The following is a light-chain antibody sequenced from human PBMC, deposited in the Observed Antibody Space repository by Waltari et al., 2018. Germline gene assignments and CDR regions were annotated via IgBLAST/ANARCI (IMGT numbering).Light chain of an antibody. CDR3: AAWDDSLNLI. CDR1: SPNIGRNS. V-gene: IGLV1-44*01. J-gene: IGLJ2*01. Sequence: QSVLTQPPSASGTPGQRVTISCSGSSPNIGRNSVDWYQQVPGTAPKLLIHSNSQRPSGVPDLFSGSKSGTSASLAISGLQSEDEAEYFCAAWDDSLNLIFGVGTKLTVL. CDR2: SNS.